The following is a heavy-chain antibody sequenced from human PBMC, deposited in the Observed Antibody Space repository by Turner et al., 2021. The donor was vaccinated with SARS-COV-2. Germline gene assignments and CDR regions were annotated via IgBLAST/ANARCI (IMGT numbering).Heavy chain of an antibody. V-gene: IGHV3-7*03. J-gene: IGHJ4*02. CDR1: AFTFTNHW. D-gene: IGHD3-22*01. CDR2: RSQDGSQK. Sequence: EVQLVESGCGLVLPGGSLSLSCAASAFTFTNHWIGWVRQAPGEGLEWVDIRSQDGSQKNYVDSLRGRFTISRDNAKQSLYLQMNSQRADDTAVYYCARDSGYYRFDFWGQGTLVTVSS. CDR3: ARDSGYYRFDF.